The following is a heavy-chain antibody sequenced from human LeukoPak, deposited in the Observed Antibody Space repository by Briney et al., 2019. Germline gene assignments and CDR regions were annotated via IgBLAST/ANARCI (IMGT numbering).Heavy chain of an antibody. V-gene: IGHV4-31*02. CDR1: GFIFSSHW. CDR2: IYYSGST. J-gene: IGHJ3*02. Sequence: LRLSGGVSGFIFSSHWMHWVRQAPGKGLEWIGYIYYSGSTYYNPSLKSRVTISVDTSKNQFSLTLSSVTAADTAVYYCARELYYYDSSGYYGSVPDAFDIWGQGTMVTVSS. CDR3: ARELYYYDSSGYYGSVPDAFDI. D-gene: IGHD3-22*01.